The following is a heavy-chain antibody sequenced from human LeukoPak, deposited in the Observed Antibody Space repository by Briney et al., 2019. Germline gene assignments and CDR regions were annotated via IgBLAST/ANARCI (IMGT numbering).Heavy chain of an antibody. V-gene: IGHV3-21*03. D-gene: IGHD2-15*01. CDR2: ISSSGIYI. CDR3: TTDLRYCSGGSCYRNDY. J-gene: IGHJ4*02. CDR1: GFIFSTSS. Sequence: PGGSLRLSCAASGFIFSTSSMNWVRQAPGKGLEWVSSISSSGIYIYYADSVKGRFTISRDNAKNSLYLQMNSLKTEDTAVYYCTTDLRYCSGGSCYRNDYWGQGTLVTVSS.